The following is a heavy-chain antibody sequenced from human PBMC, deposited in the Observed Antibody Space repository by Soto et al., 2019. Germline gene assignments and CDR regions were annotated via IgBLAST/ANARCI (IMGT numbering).Heavy chain of an antibody. Sequence: SETLSLTCTVSGGPISSYYWSWIRQPPGKGLEWIGYIYYSGSTNYNPSLKSRVTISVDTSKNQFSLKLSSVTAADTAVYYCARRGISRIAAAGTDYYYYGMDVWGQGTTVTVSS. D-gene: IGHD6-13*01. V-gene: IGHV4-59*01. J-gene: IGHJ6*02. CDR1: GGPISSYY. CDR2: IYYSGST. CDR3: ARRGISRIAAAGTDYYYYGMDV.